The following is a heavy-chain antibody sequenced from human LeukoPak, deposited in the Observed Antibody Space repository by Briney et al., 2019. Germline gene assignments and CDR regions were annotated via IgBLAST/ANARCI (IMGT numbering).Heavy chain of an antibody. D-gene: IGHD3-9*01. J-gene: IGHJ4*02. CDR2: ISAYNGNT. V-gene: IGHV1-18*01. CDR1: GYTFTSYG. Sequence: ASVKVSCKASGYTFTSYGISWVRQAPGQGLEWMGWISAYNGNTNYAQKLQGRVTMTTDTSTSTAYMELRSLRSDDTAVYYCARDYDILTGYYRGSLYWGQGTLVTVSS. CDR3: ARDYDILTGYYRGSLY.